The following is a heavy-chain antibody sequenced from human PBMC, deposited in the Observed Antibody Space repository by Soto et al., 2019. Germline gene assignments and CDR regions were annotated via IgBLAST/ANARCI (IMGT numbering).Heavy chain of an antibody. CDR2: FDPEDGET. V-gene: IGHV1-24*01. CDR3: AKVRWSGITGTQALDY. D-gene: IGHD1-7*01. Sequence: SVKVSCKVSGYTLTELSMHWVRQAPGKGLEWMGGFDPEDGETIYAQKFQGRVTMTEDTSTDTAYMELSSLRSEDTAVYYCAKVRWSGITGTQALDYWGQGTLVTVYS. CDR1: GYTLTELS. J-gene: IGHJ4*02.